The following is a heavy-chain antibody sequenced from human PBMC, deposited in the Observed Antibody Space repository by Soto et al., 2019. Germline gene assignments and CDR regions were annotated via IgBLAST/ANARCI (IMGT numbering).Heavy chain of an antibody. Sequence: SXTLSLTCSVNGGSFGGYYLSWIRQPPGKGLEWIGEINHSGSTNYNPSLKSRVTISVDTSKNQFSLKLSSVTAADTAVYYCARVQLYYDFWSGYYTRPRGWFDPWGQGTLVTGSS. J-gene: IGHJ5*02. CDR3: ARVQLYYDFWSGYYTRPRGWFDP. CDR1: GGSFGGYY. D-gene: IGHD3-3*01. CDR2: INHSGST. V-gene: IGHV4-34*01.